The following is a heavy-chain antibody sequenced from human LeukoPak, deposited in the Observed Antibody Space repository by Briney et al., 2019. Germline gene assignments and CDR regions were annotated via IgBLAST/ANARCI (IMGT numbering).Heavy chain of an antibody. CDR2: INPSGGST. CDR1: GYTFTSYY. V-gene: IGHV1-46*01. Sequence: ASVKVSCKASGYTFTSYYMHWVRQAPGQGLEWMGIINPSGGSTSYAQKFQGRVTMTRDTSTSTVYMELSSLRSGDTAVYYCARDQGDGYNNYYYGMDVWGQGTTVTVSS. D-gene: IGHD5-24*01. J-gene: IGHJ6*02. CDR3: ARDQGDGYNNYYYGMDV.